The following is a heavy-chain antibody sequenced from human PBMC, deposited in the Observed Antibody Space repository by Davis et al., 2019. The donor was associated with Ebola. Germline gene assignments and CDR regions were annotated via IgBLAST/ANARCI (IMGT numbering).Heavy chain of an antibody. J-gene: IGHJ4*02. Sequence: GESLKISCKGSGYSFTNYWIDWVRQMPGKGLEWMGIIYPGDSDTRYSPSFQGQVTISADKSINTAFLQWSSLKASDTAMYYCARRDAYNRPLVYWGQGTLVTVSS. CDR1: GYSFTNYW. V-gene: IGHV5-51*01. D-gene: IGHD5-24*01. CDR3: ARRDAYNRPLVY. CDR2: IYPGDSDT.